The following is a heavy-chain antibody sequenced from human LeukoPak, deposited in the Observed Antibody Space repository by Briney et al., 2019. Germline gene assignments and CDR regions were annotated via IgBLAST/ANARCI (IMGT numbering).Heavy chain of an antibody. CDR1: GFTFSTYS. CDR2: ITGSSGTI. J-gene: IGHJ4*02. Sequence: GGSLRLSCAASGFTFSTYSMNWVRQAPGRGLEWVSFITGSSGTIYHADSVKGRFTICRDNAKNSLYLQMNTLRVEDTAVYYCARSHYVSSGYYAYWGQGTLVTVSP. D-gene: IGHD3-22*01. V-gene: IGHV3-48*04. CDR3: ARSHYVSSGYYAY.